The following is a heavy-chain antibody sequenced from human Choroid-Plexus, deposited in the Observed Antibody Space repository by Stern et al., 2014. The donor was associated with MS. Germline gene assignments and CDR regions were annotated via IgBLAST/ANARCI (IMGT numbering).Heavy chain of an antibody. D-gene: IGHD3-3*01. CDR3: ARDQRGITIFGVGSDYYYLGMDV. Sequence: QLVQSGAEVKKPGASVKVSCKTSGYIFTGYYIHWVRQAPGQGLEWMAWINPNTGGKKYAQKFQGRVTMSRDTSISTAYVERSSLTSDDTAVYYCARDQRGITIFGVGSDYYYLGMDVWGQGTTVTVSS. CDR2: INPNTGGK. V-gene: IGHV1-2*02. CDR1: GYIFTGYY. J-gene: IGHJ6*02.